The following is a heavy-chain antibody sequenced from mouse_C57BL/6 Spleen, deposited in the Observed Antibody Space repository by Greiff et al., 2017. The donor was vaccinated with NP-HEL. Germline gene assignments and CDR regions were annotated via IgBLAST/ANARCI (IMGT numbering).Heavy chain of an antibody. CDR1: GYTFTSYW. J-gene: IGHJ2*01. CDR3: ATYYGNYLDY. Sequence: VQLQQPGAELVMPGASVKLSCKASGYTFTSYWMHWVKQRPGQGLEWIGEIDPSDSYTNYNQKFKGKSTLTVDKSSSTAYMQLSSLTSEDSAVYYCATYYGNYLDYWGQGTTLTVSS. CDR2: IDPSDSYT. V-gene: IGHV1-69*01. D-gene: IGHD2-10*01.